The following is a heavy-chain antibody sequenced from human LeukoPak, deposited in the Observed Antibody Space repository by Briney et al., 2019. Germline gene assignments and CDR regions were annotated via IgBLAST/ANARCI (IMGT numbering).Heavy chain of an antibody. CDR3: ASTRRAVAGPKSIDY. J-gene: IGHJ4*02. CDR1: GGSFSGYY. CDR2: INHSGST. D-gene: IGHD6-19*01. Sequence: SETLSLTCAVYGGSFSGYYWSWIRQPPGKGLEWVGEINHSGSTNYNPSLKSRVTISVDTSKNQFSLKLSSVTAADTAVYYCASTRRAVAGPKSIDYWGQGTLVTVSS. V-gene: IGHV4-34*01.